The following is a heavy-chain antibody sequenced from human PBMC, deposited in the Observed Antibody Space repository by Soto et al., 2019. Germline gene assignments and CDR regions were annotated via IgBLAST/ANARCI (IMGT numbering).Heavy chain of an antibody. J-gene: IGHJ4*02. D-gene: IGHD5-18*01. CDR1: GYNFSAYY. V-gene: IGHV1-8*01. CDR2: LNPRNGQT. Sequence: QVQLVQSGAEVKKPGASVKVSCQTSGYNFSAYYFNWVRQAAGQGPEWMGWLNPRNGQTGYVQKFRGRVTMTRDTSIATVYLELSRRTSEDTAIYFWARETDTSMVDYWGKGTLVNVSS. CDR3: ARETDTSMVDY.